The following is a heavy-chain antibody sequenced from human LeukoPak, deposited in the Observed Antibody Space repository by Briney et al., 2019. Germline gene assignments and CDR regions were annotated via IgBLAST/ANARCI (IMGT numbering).Heavy chain of an antibody. CDR1: GVSISSGDYY. V-gene: IGHV4-30-4*01. CDR3: ARDAPDVLGYCSGGSCYRSGSSSGGFDP. J-gene: IGHJ5*02. Sequence: SETLSLTCTVSGVSISSGDYYWSWIRQPPGKGLEWIGYIYYSGSTYYNPSLKSRVTISVDTSKNQFSLKLSSVTAADTAVYYCARDAPDVLGYCSGGSCYRSGSSSGGFDPWGQGTLVTVSS. D-gene: IGHD2-15*01. CDR2: IYYSGST.